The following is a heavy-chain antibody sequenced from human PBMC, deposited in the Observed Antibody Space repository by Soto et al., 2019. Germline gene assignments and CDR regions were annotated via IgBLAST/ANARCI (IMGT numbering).Heavy chain of an antibody. CDR2: ISYDGSNK. Sequence: HPGGSLRLSCAASGFTFSSDGMHWVRQAPGKGLEWVAVISYDGSNKYYADSVKGRFTISRDNSKNTLYLQMNSLRAEDTAVYYCAKDDLLWFGEQNIGFDYWGQGTLVTV. D-gene: IGHD3-10*01. CDR3: AKDDLLWFGEQNIGFDY. J-gene: IGHJ4*02. V-gene: IGHV3-30*18. CDR1: GFTFSSDG.